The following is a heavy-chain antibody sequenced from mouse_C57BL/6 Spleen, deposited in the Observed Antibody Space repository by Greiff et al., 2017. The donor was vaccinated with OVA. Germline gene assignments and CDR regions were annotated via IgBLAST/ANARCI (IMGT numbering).Heavy chain of an antibody. CDR1: GYTFTDYE. CDR2: IDPETGGT. D-gene: IGHD1-1*01. J-gene: IGHJ2*01. CDR3: TRGGYYGSSPWSFDY. V-gene: IGHV1-15*01. Sequence: VQLQQSGAELVRPGASVTLSCKASGYTFTDYEMHWVKQTPVHGLEWIGAIDPETGGTAYYQKFKGKAILTADKSSSTAYMELRSLTSEDSAVYYCTRGGYYGSSPWSFDYWGQGTTLTVSS.